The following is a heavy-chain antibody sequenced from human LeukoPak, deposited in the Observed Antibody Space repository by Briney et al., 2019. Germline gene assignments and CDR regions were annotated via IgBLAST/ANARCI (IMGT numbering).Heavy chain of an antibody. CDR2: MCGSAGCT. CDR3: VRDRLNYHESNGHYYNRDGDH. J-gene: IGHJ5*02. V-gene: IGHV3-23*01. D-gene: IGHD3-10*01. CDR1: GFNFNIYA. Sequence: VGSLRLSCAASGFNFNIYAMSWVRLAPGKGLQWVASMCGSAGCTFYADSMEGRFTISRDNSKDTLYLQMNDLRAEDTAIYYCVRDRLNYHESNGHYYNRDGDHWGQGTLVTVSS.